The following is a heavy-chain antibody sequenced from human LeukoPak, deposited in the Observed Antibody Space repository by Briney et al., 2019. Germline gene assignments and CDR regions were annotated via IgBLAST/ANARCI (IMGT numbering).Heavy chain of an antibody. CDR2: IYYSGST. Sequence: PSETLSLTCTVSGGSISSDDYYWSWIRQPPGKGLEWIGYIYYSGSTYYNPSLKGRVIISVDTSKNQFSLKLSSVTAADTAVYYCAAAGYYDSSGYYYDYWGQGTLVTVSS. D-gene: IGHD3-22*01. CDR1: GGSISSDDYY. J-gene: IGHJ4*02. V-gene: IGHV4-30-4*08. CDR3: AAAGYYDSSGYYYDY.